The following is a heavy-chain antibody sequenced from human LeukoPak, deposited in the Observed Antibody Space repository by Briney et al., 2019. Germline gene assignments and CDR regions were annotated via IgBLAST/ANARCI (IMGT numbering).Heavy chain of an antibody. CDR2: IYYSGST. J-gene: IGHJ4*02. Sequence: PSETLSLTCTVSGGSISSSSYYWGWIRQPPGKGLEWIGSIYYSGSTHYNPSLKSRVTISVDTSKNQFSLKLSSVTAADTAVYYCARGAPDTYYYGSGNSPHPLDYWGQGTLVTVSS. CDR1: GGSISSSSYY. V-gene: IGHV4-39*07. CDR3: ARGAPDTYYYGSGNSPHPLDY. D-gene: IGHD3-10*01.